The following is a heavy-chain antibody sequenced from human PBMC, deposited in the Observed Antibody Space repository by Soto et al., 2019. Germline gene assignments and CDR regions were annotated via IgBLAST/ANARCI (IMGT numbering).Heavy chain of an antibody. Sequence: QVQLVQSGGEVRKPGASVKVSCKTSGYTFTNNGINWVRQAPGQGLEWMGWISGYNANTKYAQKFQGRVTLTTDTPASTGFMELRSLRSDDTAVFYCARGSTNYNMDVWGQGTTVTVSS. CDR1: GYTFTNNG. V-gene: IGHV1-18*04. J-gene: IGHJ6*02. D-gene: IGHD1-1*01. CDR3: ARGSTNYNMDV. CDR2: ISGYNANT.